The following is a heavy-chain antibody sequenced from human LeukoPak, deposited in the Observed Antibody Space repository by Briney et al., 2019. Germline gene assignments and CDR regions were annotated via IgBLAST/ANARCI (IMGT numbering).Heavy chain of an antibody. D-gene: IGHD4-23*01. CDR2: ISSSGSTI. Sequence: GGSLRLSCAASGFTFSSYEMNWVRQAPGKGLEWISYISSSGSTIYYADSVKGRFTISRDNAKNSLYLQMNSLRAKDTAVYYCARGLGYGGYNWFDPWGQGTLVTVSS. V-gene: IGHV3-48*03. CDR3: ARGLGYGGYNWFDP. CDR1: GFTFSSYE. J-gene: IGHJ5*02.